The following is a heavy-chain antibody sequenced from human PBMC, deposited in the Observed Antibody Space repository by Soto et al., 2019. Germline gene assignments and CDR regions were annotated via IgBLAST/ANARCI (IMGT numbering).Heavy chain of an antibody. CDR3: TRVNTGASDY. CDR1: GFSFSTYY. V-gene: IGHV3-7*01. CDR2: INPDGSEQ. J-gene: IGHJ4*02. Sequence: PGGSLRLSCAASGFSFSTYYMNWVRQAPGKGLEWVAAINPDGSEQYYLDSVKGRFTISRDNAKNSLYLQMNSLRAEESALYYCTRVNTGASDYWGQGTPVTVSS.